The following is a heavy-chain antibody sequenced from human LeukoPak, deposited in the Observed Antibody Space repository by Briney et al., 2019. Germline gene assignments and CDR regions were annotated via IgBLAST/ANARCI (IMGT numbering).Heavy chain of an antibody. Sequence: GGSLRLSCAASGFTFSSYAMSWVRQAPGQGLEWVSAISGSGGSTYYADSVKGRFTISRDNSQNTLYLQMNSLRAEDTAVYYCASLGLPGVEAIGSGYWGQGTLVTVSS. V-gene: IGHV3-23*01. CDR3: ASLGLPGVEAIGSGY. CDR2: ISGSGGST. D-gene: IGHD3-10*01. J-gene: IGHJ4*02. CDR1: GFTFSSYA.